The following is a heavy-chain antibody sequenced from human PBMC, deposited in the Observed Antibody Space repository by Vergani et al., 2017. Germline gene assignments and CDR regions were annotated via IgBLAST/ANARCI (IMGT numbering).Heavy chain of an antibody. CDR2: IIPIFGTE. CDR1: GGTFSSYA. CDR3: ARGFRGMYQLLYFDY. V-gene: IGHV1-69*14. Sequence: QVQLVQSGAEVKKPGSSVKVSCKASGGTFSSYAISWVRQAPGQGLEWMGRIIPIFGTENYAQKFQGRVTITAVKSTSTAYMELSSRRSEDTAVYYCARGFRGMYQLLYFDYWGQGTLVTVSS. J-gene: IGHJ4*02. D-gene: IGHD2-2*01.